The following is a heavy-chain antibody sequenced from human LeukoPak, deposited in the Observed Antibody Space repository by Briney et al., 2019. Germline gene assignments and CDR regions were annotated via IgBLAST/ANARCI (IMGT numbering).Heavy chain of an antibody. D-gene: IGHD2-2*01. CDR1: GYTFTSYA. V-gene: IGHV1-69*13. CDR3: ARGQSSYRRTDAFDI. J-gene: IGHJ3*02. Sequence: GASVKVSCKASGYTFTSYAMNWVRQAPGQGLEWMGGIIPIFGTANYAQKFQGRVTITADESTSTAYMELSSLRSEDTAVYYCARGQSSYRRTDAFDIWGQGTMVTVSS. CDR2: IIPIFGTA.